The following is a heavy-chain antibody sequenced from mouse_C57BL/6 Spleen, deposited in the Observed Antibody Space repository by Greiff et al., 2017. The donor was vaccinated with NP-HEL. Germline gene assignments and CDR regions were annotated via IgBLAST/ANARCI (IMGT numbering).Heavy chain of an antibody. CDR3: AIEDDGYPYFAY. CDR1: GYTFTSYG. CDR2: IYPRSGNT. Sequence: QVQLQQSGAELARPGASVKLSCKASGYTFTSYGISWVKQRTGQGLEWIGEIYPRSGNTYYNEKFKGKATLTADKSSSTAYMGLRSMTSEDYAVDFCAIEDDGYPYFAYWGQGTLVTVSS. V-gene: IGHV1-81*01. D-gene: IGHD2-3*01. J-gene: IGHJ3*01.